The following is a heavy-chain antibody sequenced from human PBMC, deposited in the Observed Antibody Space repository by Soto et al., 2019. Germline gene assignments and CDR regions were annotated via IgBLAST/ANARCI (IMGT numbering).Heavy chain of an antibody. V-gene: IGHV5-10-1*01. Sequence: PRGSLKISCKGSGSSFTSYWISWVRQMPGKGLEWMGRIDPSDSYTNYSPSFQGHVTISADKSISTAYLQWSSLKASDTAMYYCARRYCSSTSCFTDYYYGMDVWGQGTTVTVSS. CDR2: IDPSDSYT. CDR3: ARRYCSSTSCFTDYYYGMDV. J-gene: IGHJ6*02. D-gene: IGHD2-2*02. CDR1: GSSFTSYW.